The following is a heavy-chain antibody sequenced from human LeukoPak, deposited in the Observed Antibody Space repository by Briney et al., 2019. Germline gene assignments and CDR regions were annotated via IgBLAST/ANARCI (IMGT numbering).Heavy chain of an antibody. CDR3: ARGLGSGTYTEYYMDV. V-gene: IGHV3-53*01. CDR1: GFTVSSDY. Sequence: GGSLRLSCAASGFTVSSDYMSWVRQAPGKGLEWVSVLCSGGTTYYADSVKGRFTISRDNSKNTLFLQMNSLRAEDTAVYYCARGLGSGTYTEYYMDVWGKGTTVTVSS. D-gene: IGHD3-10*01. CDR2: LCSGGTT. J-gene: IGHJ6*03.